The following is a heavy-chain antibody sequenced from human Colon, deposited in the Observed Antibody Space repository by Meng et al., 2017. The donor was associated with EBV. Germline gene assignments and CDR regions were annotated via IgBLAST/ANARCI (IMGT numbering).Heavy chain of an antibody. CDR3: ARVPTTGYKDH. J-gene: IGHJ4*02. D-gene: IGHD3-9*01. Sequence: QVRLQQLGEGLLKPSETLSLTCTVNGGSFSGYVWSWVRQPPGKGMEWIGEVSHPGSANYNPSLKSRVTISVDASEKQFSLRLTSVTAADSAVYYCARVPTTGYKDHWGQGTLVTVSS. CDR2: VSHPGSA. CDR1: GGSFSGYV. V-gene: IGHV4-34*01.